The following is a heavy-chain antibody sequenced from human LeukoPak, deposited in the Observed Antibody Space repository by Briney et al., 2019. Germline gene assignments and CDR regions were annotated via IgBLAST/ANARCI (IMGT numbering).Heavy chain of an antibody. V-gene: IGHV4-4*07. J-gene: IGHJ5*02. D-gene: IGHD3-10*01. CDR1: GGSISSYY. CDR2: IYTSGST. Sequence: SETLSLTCTVSGGSISSYYWSWIRQPAGKGLEWIGRIYTSGSTNYNPSLKSRVTMSVDTSKNQFSLKLSSVTAADTAVYYCATSYYGSGTYYNWFDPWGQGTLVTVSS. CDR3: ATSYYGSGTYYNWFDP.